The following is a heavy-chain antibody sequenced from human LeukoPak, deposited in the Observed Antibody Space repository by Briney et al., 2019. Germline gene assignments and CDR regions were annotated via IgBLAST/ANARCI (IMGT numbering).Heavy chain of an antibody. D-gene: IGHD1-26*01. Sequence: GGSLRLSCAASGFTFSSYSMHWVRQAPGKGLEWLAVILYDGSMQYYAESMKGRLTISRDNSRNTVYMQMSSLRTEDTAVYYCAKGRGWEASYYYYYMDVWGKGTTVTISS. V-gene: IGHV3-30*18. CDR2: ILYDGSMQ. CDR3: AKGRGWEASYYYYYMDV. J-gene: IGHJ6*03. CDR1: GFTFSSYS.